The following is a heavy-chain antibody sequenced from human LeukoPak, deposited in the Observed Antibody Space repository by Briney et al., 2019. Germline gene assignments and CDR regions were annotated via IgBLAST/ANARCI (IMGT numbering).Heavy chain of an antibody. J-gene: IGHJ4*02. D-gene: IGHD6-13*01. CDR2: MNPNSGNT. Sequence: ASVKVSCKASGYTFTSYDINWVRQATGQRLEWMGWMNPNSGNTGYAQKFQGRVTITSNTSISAAYMELSSLSSEDTAVYYCSRGTYSSSWFLDYWGQGTLVTVSS. CDR1: GYTFTSYD. CDR3: SRGTYSSSWFLDY. V-gene: IGHV1-8*03.